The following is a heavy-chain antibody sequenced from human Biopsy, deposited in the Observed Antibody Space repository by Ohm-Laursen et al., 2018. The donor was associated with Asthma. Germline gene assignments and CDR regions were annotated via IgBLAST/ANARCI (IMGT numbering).Heavy chain of an antibody. D-gene: IGHD5-24*01. CDR2: ISPFTGDT. CDR3: ARHPYNFGGFDY. CDR1: GDSFSNYA. J-gene: IGHJ4*02. Sequence: ASVKVSCKASGDSFSNYAISWVRQAPGQGLGWMGWISPFTGDTHFGQKFQGRVTMTTDTSTDTAYMELRSLRSDDTAVYYCARHPYNFGGFDYWGQGSLVLVSS. V-gene: IGHV1-18*01.